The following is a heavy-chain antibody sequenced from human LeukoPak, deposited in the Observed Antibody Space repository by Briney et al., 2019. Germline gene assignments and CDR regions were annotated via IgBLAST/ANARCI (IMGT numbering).Heavy chain of an antibody. CDR2: IWYDGSNK. CDR1: GFTFSSYG. Sequence: PGGSLSLSCAASGFTFSSYGMHWVRQAPGKGLEWVAVIWYDGSNKYYADSVKGRFTISRDNSKNTLYLQMNSLRVEDTAVYYCAKYSSSSNYYFGMDVWGQGTTVTVSS. V-gene: IGHV3-33*06. CDR3: AKYSSSSNYYFGMDV. D-gene: IGHD6-6*01. J-gene: IGHJ6*02.